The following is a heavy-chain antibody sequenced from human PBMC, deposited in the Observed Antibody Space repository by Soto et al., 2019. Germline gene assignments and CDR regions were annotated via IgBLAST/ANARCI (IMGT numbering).Heavy chain of an antibody. D-gene: IGHD3-10*01. J-gene: IGHJ6*02. Sequence: PSETLSLTCAVYGGSFSGYYWSWIRQPPGKGLEWIGEINHSGSTNYNPSLKSRVTISVDTSKNQFSLKLSPVTAADTAVYYCARGFWDYYGSGSYYPSPTYYYYYGMDVWGQGTTVTVSS. V-gene: IGHV4-34*01. CDR2: INHSGST. CDR3: ARGFWDYYGSGSYYPSPTYYYYYGMDV. CDR1: GGSFSGYY.